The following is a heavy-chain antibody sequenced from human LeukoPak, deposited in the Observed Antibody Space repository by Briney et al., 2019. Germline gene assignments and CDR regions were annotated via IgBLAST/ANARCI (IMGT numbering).Heavy chain of an antibody. CDR1: GYTFTRYY. CDR3: ARLRYFDLAAFYY. J-gene: IGHJ4*02. D-gene: IGHD3-9*01. CDR2: INPNSGGT. Sequence: ASVKVSCKASGYTFTRYYMHWVRQAPGQGLEWMGWINPNSGGTNYAQKFQDRVTMTRDTSISTAYVQLSRLRSDDTAVYYCARLRYFDLAAFYYWGQGTLVTVSS. V-gene: IGHV1-2*02.